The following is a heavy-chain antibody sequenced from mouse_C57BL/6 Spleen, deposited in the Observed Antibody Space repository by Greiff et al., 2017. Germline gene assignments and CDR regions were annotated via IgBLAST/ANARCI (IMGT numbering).Heavy chain of an antibody. CDR3: ARPDYYGSSYDY. CDR1: GYTFTSYW. V-gene: IGHV1-55*01. J-gene: IGHJ2*01. Sequence: VQLQQSGAELVKPGASVKMSCKASGYTFTSYWITWVKQRPGQGLEWIGDIYPGSGSTNYNEKFKSKATLTVDTSSSTAYMQLSSLTSEDSAVYYCARPDYYGSSYDYWGQGTTLTVSS. D-gene: IGHD1-1*01. CDR2: IYPGSGST.